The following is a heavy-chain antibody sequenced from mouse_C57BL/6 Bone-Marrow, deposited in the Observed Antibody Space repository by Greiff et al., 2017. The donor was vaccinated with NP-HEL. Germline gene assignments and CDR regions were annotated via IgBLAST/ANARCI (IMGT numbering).Heavy chain of an antibody. CDR3: TRVVAPYYFDY. CDR1: GFTFSDAW. D-gene: IGHD1-1*01. Sequence: EVKVEESGGGLVQPGGSMKLSCAASGFTFSDAWMDWVRQSPEKGLEWVAEIRHKANNHATYYAESVKGRFTISRDDSKSSVYLQMNSLRAEDTGIYYCTRVVAPYYFDYWGQGTTLTVSS. CDR2: IRHKANNHAT. J-gene: IGHJ2*01. V-gene: IGHV6-6*01.